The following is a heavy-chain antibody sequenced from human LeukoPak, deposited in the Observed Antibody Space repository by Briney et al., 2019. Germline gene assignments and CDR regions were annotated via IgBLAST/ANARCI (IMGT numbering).Heavy chain of an antibody. J-gene: IGHJ4*02. D-gene: IGHD5-18*01. CDR3: TRERVRGYSYGDPGY. V-gene: IGHV3-49*03. CDR1: GFTLADYA. CDR2: IRSKVFGGTT. Sequence: GGSLRLSCTASGFTLADYAVSWFRQAPGKGVEGVSFIRSKVFGGTTEYAASVTGRFTISRDDSKSIAYLQMKSLTTEDTAVYYCTRERVRGYSYGDPGYWGQGTLVTVSS.